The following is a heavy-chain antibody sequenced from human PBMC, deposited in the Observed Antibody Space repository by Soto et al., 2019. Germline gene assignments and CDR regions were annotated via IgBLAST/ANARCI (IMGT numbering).Heavy chain of an antibody. CDR2: INPIFGTA. V-gene: IGHV1-69*05. CDR3: GRSVGLSYGMDV. J-gene: IGHJ6*02. Sequence: SVKVSCKASGYTFASYYIHWVRQAPGQGLEWMGRINPIFGTANYAQKFQGRVTITTDESTSTAYMELSSLRSDDTAVYYCGRSVGLSYGMDVWGQGTTVTVSS. D-gene: IGHD1-26*01. CDR1: GYTFASYY.